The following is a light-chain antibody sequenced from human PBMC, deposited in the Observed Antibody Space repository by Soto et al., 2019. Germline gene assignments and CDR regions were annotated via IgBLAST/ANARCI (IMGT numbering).Light chain of an antibody. CDR3: CSYAGTYTWV. V-gene: IGLV2-11*01. CDR1: SNY. J-gene: IGLJ2*01. CDR2: DVS. Sequence: QSALTQPRSVSGSPGQSVTISCTGTSNYVSWYQHHPGKAPKLMIYDVSKRPSGVPDRFSGSKSGNTASLTISGLQAEDEADYYCCSYAGTYTWVFGGGTKVTVL.